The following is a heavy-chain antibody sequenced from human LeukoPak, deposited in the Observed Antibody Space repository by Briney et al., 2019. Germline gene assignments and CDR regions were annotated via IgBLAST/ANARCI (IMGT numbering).Heavy chain of an antibody. D-gene: IGHD3-3*01. CDR1: GGSISSGDYY. Sequence: SQTLSLTCTVSGGSISSGDYYWSWIRQPPGKGLEWIGYIYYSGSTYYNPSLKSRVTISVDTSKNQFSLKLSSVTAADTAVYYCARVFTTIFGVAPYYFDYWGQGTLVTVSS. V-gene: IGHV4-30-4*08. CDR2: IYYSGST. CDR3: ARVFTTIFGVAPYYFDY. J-gene: IGHJ4*02.